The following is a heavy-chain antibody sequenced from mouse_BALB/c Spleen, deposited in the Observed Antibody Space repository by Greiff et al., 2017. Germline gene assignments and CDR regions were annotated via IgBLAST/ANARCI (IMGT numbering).Heavy chain of an antibody. CDR2: ISTYYGDA. Sequence: QVQLKQSGAELVRPGVSVKISCKGSGYTFTDYDMHWVKQSHAKSLEWIGVISTYYGDASYNQKFKGKATMTVDKSSSTAYMELARLTSEDSAIYDCARAGYGNSGLAYWGQGTLVTVSA. J-gene: IGHJ3*01. CDR3: ARAGYGNSGLAY. CDR1: GYTFTDYD. D-gene: IGHD2-1*01. V-gene: IGHV1S137*01.